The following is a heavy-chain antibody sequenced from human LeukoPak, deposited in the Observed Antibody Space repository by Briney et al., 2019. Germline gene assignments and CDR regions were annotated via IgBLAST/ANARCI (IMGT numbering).Heavy chain of an antibody. Sequence: GASVKVSCKASGYTCTTYWIQWARQAPGQGLEWVALINPNDGSTTYAHKFQGRVTMTRDTSTSTVYMDLSRLTSEDTAVYYCVRAPRDSSTMLDYWGQGTLVTVSS. D-gene: IGHD6-13*01. CDR2: INPNDGST. J-gene: IGHJ4*02. CDR1: GYTCTTYW. CDR3: VRAPRDSSTMLDY. V-gene: IGHV1-46*01.